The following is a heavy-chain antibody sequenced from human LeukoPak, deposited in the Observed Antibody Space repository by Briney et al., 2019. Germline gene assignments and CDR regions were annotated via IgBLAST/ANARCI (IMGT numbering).Heavy chain of an antibody. CDR2: INTDASST. Sequence: PGGSLRLSCVASGFTFSTYWMYWVRQAPGKGLVWVSRINTDASSTTYADSVKGRFTISRDNSKNTLYLQMNSLRAEDTAVYYCAKAQELGNYEFFLFDYWGQGTLVTVSS. CDR3: AKAQELGNYEFFLFDY. D-gene: IGHD3/OR15-3a*01. J-gene: IGHJ4*02. CDR1: GFTFSTYW. V-gene: IGHV3-74*01.